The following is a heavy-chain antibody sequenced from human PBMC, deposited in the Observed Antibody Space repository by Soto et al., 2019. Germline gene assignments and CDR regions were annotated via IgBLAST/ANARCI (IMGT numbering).Heavy chain of an antibody. CDR3: ARGGPFGVVNVGWFDP. V-gene: IGHV4-34*01. CDR1: GGSFSGYY. CDR2: INHSGST. Sequence: SETLSLTCAVYGGSFSGYYWSWIRQPPGKGLEWIGEINHSGSTNYNPSLKSRVTISVDTSKNQFSLKLSSVTAADTAVYYCARGGPFGVVNVGWFDPWGQGTLVTVSS. D-gene: IGHD3-3*01. J-gene: IGHJ5*02.